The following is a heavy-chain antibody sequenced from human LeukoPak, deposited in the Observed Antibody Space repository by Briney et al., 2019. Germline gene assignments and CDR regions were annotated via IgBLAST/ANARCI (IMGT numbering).Heavy chain of an antibody. D-gene: IGHD3-22*01. J-gene: IGHJ6*03. Sequence: SETLSLTCTVSGGSISSNSYYWGWIRQPPGKGLGWIGGIYNSGSTYYSPSLKSRVTISVDTSKNQFSLKLSSVTAADTAVYYCASLPYYYDSSGYYYYYYMDVWGKGTTVTVSS. V-gene: IGHV4-39*01. CDR3: ASLPYYYDSSGYYYYYYMDV. CDR2: IYNSGST. CDR1: GGSISSNSYY.